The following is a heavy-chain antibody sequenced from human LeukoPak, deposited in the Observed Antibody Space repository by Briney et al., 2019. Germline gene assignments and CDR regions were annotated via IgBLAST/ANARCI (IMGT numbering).Heavy chain of an antibody. V-gene: IGHV1-8*03. J-gene: IGHJ4*02. CDR2: MDPNTGNT. CDR3: AAHRHYSSGWFDY. Sequence: GASVKVSSKASGYTLTNYEIDWVRQATAQSLEWLGWMDPNTGNTGYAQKFQGRVTITRNTSISTAYMELSSLRSEDTAVYYCAAHRHYSSGWFDYWGQGTLVTVSS. CDR1: GYTLTNYE. D-gene: IGHD6-19*01.